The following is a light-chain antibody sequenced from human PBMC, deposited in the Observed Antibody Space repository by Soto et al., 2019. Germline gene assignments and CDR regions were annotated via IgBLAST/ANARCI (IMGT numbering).Light chain of an antibody. CDR1: QSVSSY. CDR2: DAS. J-gene: IGKJ5*01. CDR3: QQRSNWPIT. V-gene: IGKV3-11*01. Sequence: EIVLTQSPGTLSLSPGESATLSCRASQSVSSYLAWYQQKPGQAPRLLIYDASNRATGIPARFSGSGSGTDFTLTISRLEPEDFAVYYCQQRSNWPITFGQGTRLEI.